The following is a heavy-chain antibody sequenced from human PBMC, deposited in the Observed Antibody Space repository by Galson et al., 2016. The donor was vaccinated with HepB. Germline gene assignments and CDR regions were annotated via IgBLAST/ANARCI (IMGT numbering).Heavy chain of an antibody. CDR3: AGELGYGENSITFDY. V-gene: IGHV3-33*01. CDR1: GFTFSSYG. J-gene: IGHJ4*02. CDR2: TWHDGRYT. Sequence: SLRLSCAASGFTFSSYGMHWVRQAPGKGLEWVAATWHDGRYTFYADSVKGRFTISRDNSKNTLYLQMNSLRVEDTAMYYCAGELGYGENSITFDYWGQGTLVAVSS. D-gene: IGHD4-17*01.